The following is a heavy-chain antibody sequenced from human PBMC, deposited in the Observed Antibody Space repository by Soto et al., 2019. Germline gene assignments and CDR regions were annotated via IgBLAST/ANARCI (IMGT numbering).Heavy chain of an antibody. CDR1: GFTFSNAW. CDR3: TTDRFS. J-gene: IGHJ5*02. Sequence: GGSLRLSCAASGFTFSNAWMSWVRQAPGKGLEWVGRIKGKTGGGTADYPAPVKDRFTISRDDSKNMLYLQMNSLKTEDTAVYYCTTDRFSWGQGTLVTVSS. V-gene: IGHV3-15*01. CDR2: IKGKTGGGTA.